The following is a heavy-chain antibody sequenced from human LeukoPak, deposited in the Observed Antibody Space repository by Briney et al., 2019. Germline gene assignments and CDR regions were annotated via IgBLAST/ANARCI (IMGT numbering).Heavy chain of an antibody. J-gene: IGHJ4*02. CDR3: ARETPRYCSSTSCLFDY. D-gene: IGHD2-2*01. CDR2: IKQDGSEK. Sequence: GGSLRLSCAASGFTFSSYWMSWVRQAPGKGPEGVSNIKQDGSEKYYVDSVKGRFAISRDNAKNSLYLQMNSLRAEDTAVYYCARETPRYCSSTSCLFDYWGQGTLVTVSS. V-gene: IGHV3-7*01. CDR1: GFTFSSYW.